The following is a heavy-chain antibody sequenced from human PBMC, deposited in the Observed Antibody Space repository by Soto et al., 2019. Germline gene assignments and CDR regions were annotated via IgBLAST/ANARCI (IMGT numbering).Heavy chain of an antibody. Sequence: PGGSLRLSCAASGFTFSKAWMNWVRQAPGKGLEWVGRIKSKADGGTTDYAAPMKGRFTISRDDSKNTLYLQMNSLRVEDTAVYYCARAKWHDGSGRVREFDYWGQGALVTVSS. CDR2: IKSKADGGTT. J-gene: IGHJ4*02. D-gene: IGHD3-10*01. CDR1: GFTFSKAW. CDR3: ARAKWHDGSGRVREFDY. V-gene: IGHV3-15*01.